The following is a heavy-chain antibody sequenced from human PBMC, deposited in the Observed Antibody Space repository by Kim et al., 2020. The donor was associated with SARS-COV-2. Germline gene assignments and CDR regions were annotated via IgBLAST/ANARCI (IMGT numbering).Heavy chain of an antibody. CDR3: ANLWFGEFDY. J-gene: IGHJ4*02. D-gene: IGHD3-10*01. Sequence: KSYVDSVKGRFTISRDNSKNTLYLQMNSLRAEDTAVYYCANLWFGEFDYWGQGTLVTVSS. V-gene: IGHV3-30*02. CDR2: K.